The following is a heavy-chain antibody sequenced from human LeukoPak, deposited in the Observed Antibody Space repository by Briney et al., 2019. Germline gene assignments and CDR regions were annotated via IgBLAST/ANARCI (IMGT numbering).Heavy chain of an antibody. CDR2: ISSSGSTI. CDR3: ARDRSGYSGYAFFDY. CDR1: GFTFSSYE. D-gene: IGHD5-12*01. J-gene: IGHJ4*02. V-gene: IGHV3-48*03. Sequence: GGSLRLSCAASGFTFSSYEMNWVRQAPGKGLEWVSYISSSGSTIYYADSVKGRFTISRDNAKNSLYLQVNSLRAEDTAVYYCARDRSGYSGYAFFDYWGQGTLVTVSS.